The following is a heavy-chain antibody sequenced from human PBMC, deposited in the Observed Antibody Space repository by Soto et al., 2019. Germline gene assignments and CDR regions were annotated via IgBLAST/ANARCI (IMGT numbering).Heavy chain of an antibody. V-gene: IGHV1-46*02. CDR3: ASGYDSSGYYYGMDV. CDR2: INPRGGGT. D-gene: IGHD3-22*01. J-gene: IGHJ6*02. CDR1: GYTLNTYY. Sequence: ASVKVSCKASGYTLNTYYMHWVRQAPGQGPEWMGIINPRGGGTTYAQNFQDRVTMTSDTSSSTVYMELSSLRSEDTAVYYCASGYDSSGYYYGMDVWGQGTTVTVSS.